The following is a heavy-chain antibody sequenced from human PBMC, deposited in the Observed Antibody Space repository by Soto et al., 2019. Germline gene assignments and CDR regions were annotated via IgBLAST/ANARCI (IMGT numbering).Heavy chain of an antibody. Sequence: SETLSLTCTFSGGSISSSSYYWGWIRQPPGKGLEWIASMYYSGSTYYNPSLKSRVTISVDTSKNQFSLKLSSVTAADSAVYYCARNLEAAELDCWGQGTLVTVSS. CDR1: GGSISSSSYY. D-gene: IGHD6-13*01. J-gene: IGHJ4*02. CDR2: MYYSGST. CDR3: ARNLEAAELDC. V-gene: IGHV4-39*01.